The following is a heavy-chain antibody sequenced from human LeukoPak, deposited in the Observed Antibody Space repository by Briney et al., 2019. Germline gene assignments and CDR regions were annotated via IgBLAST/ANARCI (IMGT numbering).Heavy chain of an antibody. CDR3: ARTHTMVRGPFLGY. CDR2: INHSGST. CDR1: GGSFSGYY. V-gene: IGHV4-34*01. Sequence: RSSETLSLTCAVYGGSFSGYYWSWIRQPPGKGLEWIGEINHSGSTNYNPSLKSRVTISVDTSKNQFSLKLSSVTAADTAVYYCARTHTMVRGPFLGYWGQGTLVTVSS. J-gene: IGHJ4*02. D-gene: IGHD3-10*01.